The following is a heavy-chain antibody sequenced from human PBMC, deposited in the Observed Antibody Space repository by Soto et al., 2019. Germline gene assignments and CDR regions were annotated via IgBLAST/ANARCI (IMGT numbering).Heavy chain of an antibody. J-gene: IGHJ4*02. V-gene: IGHV3-23*01. D-gene: IGHD1-1*01. CDR1: GFTFSSYA. Sequence: EVQLLESGGGLVQPGGSLRLSCAASGFTFSSYAMNWVRQAPGKGLEWVSVISGSGDSTYYADSVKGRFNISRDNSKNTLYLQMNSLRAEDTAVYYCAKRATGTDFDYWGQGTLVTVSS. CDR3: AKRATGTDFDY. CDR2: ISGSGDST.